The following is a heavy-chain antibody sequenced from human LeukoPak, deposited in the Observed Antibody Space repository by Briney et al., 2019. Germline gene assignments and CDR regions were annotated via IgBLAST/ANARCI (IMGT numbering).Heavy chain of an antibody. CDR1: GYTFTSYY. CDR2: INPSGGST. CDR3: ARDRGRDPTGISGAFDI. V-gene: IGHV1-46*01. Sequence: ASVKVSCKAPGYTFTSYYMHWVRQAPGQGLEWMGIINPSGGSTSYAQKFQGRVTMTRDMSTSTVYMELSSLRSEDTAVYYCARDRGRDPTGISGAFDIWGQGTMVTVSS. J-gene: IGHJ3*02. D-gene: IGHD3-10*01.